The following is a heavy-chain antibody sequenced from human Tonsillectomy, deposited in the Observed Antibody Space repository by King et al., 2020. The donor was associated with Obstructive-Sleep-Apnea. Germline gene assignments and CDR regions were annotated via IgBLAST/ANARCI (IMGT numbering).Heavy chain of an antibody. CDR3: AREEMATIKGDAFDI. CDR2: IYYSGST. D-gene: IGHD5-24*01. CDR1: GGSISSYY. J-gene: IGHJ3*02. V-gene: IGHV4-59*01. Sequence: VQLQESGPGLVKPSETLSLTCTVSGGSISSYYWSWIRQPPGKGLEWIGYIYYSGSTNYNPSLKSRVTISVDTSKNQFSLKPSSVTAADTAVYYCAREEMATIKGDAFDIWGQGTMVTVSS.